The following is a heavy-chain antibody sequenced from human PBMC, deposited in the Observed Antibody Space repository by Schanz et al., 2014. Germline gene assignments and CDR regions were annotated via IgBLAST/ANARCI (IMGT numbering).Heavy chain of an antibody. CDR3: ARDRLECGAECYSVEVFEI. CDR1: GYTFTSYG. V-gene: IGHV1-18*01. J-gene: IGHJ4*02. Sequence: QVHLVQSGAEVKKPGASVKVSCKASGYTFTSYGINWVRQASGQGLEWMGWISAYNGNTNYAQKLQGRVTMTTDTSTSTAYMELRSLRSEDTAVYYCARDRLECGAECYSVEVFEIWGQGTLVIVSS. CDR2: ISAYNGNT. D-gene: IGHD2-21*01.